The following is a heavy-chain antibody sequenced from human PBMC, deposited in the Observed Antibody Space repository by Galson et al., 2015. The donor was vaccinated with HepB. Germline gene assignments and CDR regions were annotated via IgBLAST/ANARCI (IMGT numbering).Heavy chain of an antibody. Sequence: SLRLSCAASGFTFSSYSMNWVRQAPGKGLEWVSYISSSSSTIYYADSVKGRFTISRDNAKNSLYLQMNSLRAEDTAVYYCARDRVRVGPAAMYYYYMDVWGKGTTVTVSS. D-gene: IGHD2-2*01. CDR3: ARDRVRVGPAAMYYYYMDV. CDR2: ISSSSSTI. V-gene: IGHV3-48*01. J-gene: IGHJ6*03. CDR1: GFTFSSYS.